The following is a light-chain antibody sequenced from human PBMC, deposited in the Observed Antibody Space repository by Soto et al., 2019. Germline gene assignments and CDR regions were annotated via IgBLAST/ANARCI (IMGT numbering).Light chain of an antibody. CDR2: GAS. J-gene: IGKJ1*01. Sequence: EIVMTQSPATLSVSPGERATLSCRASQSVSSNLAWYQQKPGQAPRLLIYGASTRDTGLPARFSGSGSGTEFTLTISSLQSEDFAVYYCQQYNNWPPGTFGQGTKVEIK. CDR3: QQYNNWPPGT. V-gene: IGKV3-15*01. CDR1: QSVSSN.